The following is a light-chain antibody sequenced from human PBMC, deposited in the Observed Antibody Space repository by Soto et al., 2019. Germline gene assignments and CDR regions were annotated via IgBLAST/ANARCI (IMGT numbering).Light chain of an antibody. Sequence: LTQPPSASGTAGQRVTISCSGSSSNIGSNTVNWYQQLPGTAPKLLIYSNNQRPSGVPDRFSGSKSGTSASLAISGLQSEDEADYYCAAWDDSLNGYVFGTGTKVTVL. J-gene: IGLJ1*01. CDR1: SSNIGSNT. V-gene: IGLV1-44*01. CDR2: SNN. CDR3: AAWDDSLNGYV.